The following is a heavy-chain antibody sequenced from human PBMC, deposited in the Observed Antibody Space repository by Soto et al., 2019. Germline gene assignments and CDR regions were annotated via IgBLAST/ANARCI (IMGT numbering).Heavy chain of an antibody. V-gene: IGHV3-30-3*01. J-gene: IGHJ4*02. CDR2: ISYDGSNK. D-gene: IGHD6-19*01. Sequence: QVQLMESVGGVVQPGRSLRLSCAASGLTFSSYAMHWVRQAPGKGLEWVAVISYDGSNKYYADSVKGRFTISRDNSKNTLYLQMNSLTAEDTAVYYCARDTSGWYRIQADYWGQGTLVTVSS. CDR3: ARDTSGWYRIQADY. CDR1: GLTFSSYA.